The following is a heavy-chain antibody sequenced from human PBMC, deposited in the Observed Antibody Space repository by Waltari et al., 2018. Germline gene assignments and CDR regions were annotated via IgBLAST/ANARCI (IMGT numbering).Heavy chain of an antibody. CDR2: IKPDGSEK. CDR1: GSTVSTYW. V-gene: IGHV3-7*01. CDR3: TTNWNYGDY. Sequence: EVQLLESGGGLVQPGGSLRLSCAASGSTVSTYWKNWVRQTPGKGLEWVANIKPDGSEKYYVDSVKGRFTISRDNAKKSLYLQMNTLRVEDTAVYYCTTNWNYGDYWGQGTLVTVSS. J-gene: IGHJ4*02. D-gene: IGHD1-7*01.